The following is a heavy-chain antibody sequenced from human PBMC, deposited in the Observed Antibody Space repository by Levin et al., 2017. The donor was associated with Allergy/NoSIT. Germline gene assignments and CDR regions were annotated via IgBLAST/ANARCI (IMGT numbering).Heavy chain of an antibody. CDR1: GFTFSSYW. CDR3: ARGNSHAFDM. J-gene: IGHJ3*02. V-gene: IGHV3-74*01. Sequence: AGGSLRLSCAASGFTFSSYWMHWVRRAPGKGLVWVSRINSDGTSTSYADSVKGRFTISRDSAKNTLYLQVNSLRAEDTAVYYCARGNSHAFDMWGQGTLVTVSS. D-gene: IGHD2-21*01. CDR2: INSDGTST.